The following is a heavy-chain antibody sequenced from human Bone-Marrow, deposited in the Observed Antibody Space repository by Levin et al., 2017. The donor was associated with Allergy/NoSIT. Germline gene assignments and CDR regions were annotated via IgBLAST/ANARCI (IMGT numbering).Heavy chain of an antibody. CDR3: ARDRWSSGWYWNYGMDV. CDR1: GFTFSSYA. V-gene: IGHV3-30*04. CDR2: ISYDGSNK. D-gene: IGHD6-19*01. Sequence: GGSLRLSCAASGFTFSSYAMHWVRQAPGKGLEWVAVISYDGSNKYYADSVKGRFTISRDNSKNTLYLQMNSLRAEDTAVYYCARDRWSSGWYWNYGMDVWGQGTTVTVSS. J-gene: IGHJ6*02.